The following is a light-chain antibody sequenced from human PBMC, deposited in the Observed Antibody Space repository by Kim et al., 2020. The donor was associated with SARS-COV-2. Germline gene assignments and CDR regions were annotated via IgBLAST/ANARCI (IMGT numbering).Light chain of an antibody. CDR3: QHRSSWPPT. V-gene: IGKV3-11*01. Sequence: EIVLTQSPATLSLSPGERATLSCRASQSVRTYLGWYQQKPGQAPRLLIHDASNRATGIPARFSGSGSGTDFTLTISSLESEDFAVYYCQHRSSWPPTFGGGTKVDIK. J-gene: IGKJ4*01. CDR2: DAS. CDR1: QSVRTY.